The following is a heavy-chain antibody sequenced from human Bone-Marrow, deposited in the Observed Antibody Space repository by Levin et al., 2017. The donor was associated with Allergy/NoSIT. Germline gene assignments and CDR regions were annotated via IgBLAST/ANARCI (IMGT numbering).Heavy chain of an antibody. CDR1: GGSISRYY. CDR2: IYSSGST. D-gene: IGHD3-10*01. Sequence: NASETLSLTCTVSGGSISRYYWTWLRQTPGKRLEWIGYIYSSGSTNYNPSLKSRVSMSIDTSKNHFSLKLTSVTAADTAVYYCARADYFDSGRNFDYWGQGALVTVSS. CDR3: ARADYFDSGRNFDY. V-gene: IGHV4-59*01. J-gene: IGHJ4*02.